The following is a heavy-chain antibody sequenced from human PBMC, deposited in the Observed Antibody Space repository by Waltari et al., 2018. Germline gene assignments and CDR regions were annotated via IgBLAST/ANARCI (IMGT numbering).Heavy chain of an antibody. CDR2: IYYSGST. Sequence: QVQLQESGPGLVKPSQTLSLTCTVSGGSISSGDYYWSWIRQPPGQGLAWIGYIYYSGSTYYNPALKSRVTISVDTSKNQFSLKLSSVTAADTAVYYCARDTGNGDYVSRRREDWYFDLWGRGTLVTVSS. CDR3: ARDTGNGDYVSRRREDWYFDL. CDR1: GGSISSGDYY. J-gene: IGHJ2*01. D-gene: IGHD4-17*01. V-gene: IGHV4-30-4*01.